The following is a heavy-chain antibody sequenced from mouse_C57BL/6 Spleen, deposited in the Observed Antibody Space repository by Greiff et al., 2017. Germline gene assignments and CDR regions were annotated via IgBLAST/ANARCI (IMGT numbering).Heavy chain of an antibody. CDR3: TTGSCGFDY. CDR2: IDPADGDT. Sequence: VQLQQSGAELVRPGASVKLSCTASGFNITDYYMHWVKQRPEQGLEWIGGIDPADGDTDSAPKFQGKATMTEDTSSNTAYLQLSSLTSEDTAVYYCTTGSCGFDYWGQGTTLTVSS. J-gene: IGHJ2*01. D-gene: IGHD1-1*02. V-gene: IGHV14-1*01. CDR1: GFNITDYY.